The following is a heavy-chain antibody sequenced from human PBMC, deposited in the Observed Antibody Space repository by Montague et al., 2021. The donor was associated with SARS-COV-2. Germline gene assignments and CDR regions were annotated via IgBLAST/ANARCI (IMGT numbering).Heavy chain of an antibody. D-gene: IGHD2-2*01. CDR1: GYSFTRYW. Sequence: QSGAEVKKPGESLKISCKGSGYSFTRYWIAWVRQAPGRGLEWMGIIYPGDSDSRYSPSIQGQVTISVDKSVSTAYLQWNSLKASDTAKYYCARPSFTPGGPFDXWGQGTLVSVSS. CDR2: IYPGDSDS. J-gene: IGHJ4*02. CDR3: ARPSFTPGGPFDX. V-gene: IGHV5-51*01.